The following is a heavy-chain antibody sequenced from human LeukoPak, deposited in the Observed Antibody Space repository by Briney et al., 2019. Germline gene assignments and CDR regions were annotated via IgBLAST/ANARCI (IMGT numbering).Heavy chain of an antibody. D-gene: IGHD3-10*01. V-gene: IGHV4-38-2*02. CDR2: INHSGST. Sequence: SETLSLTCTVSGYSISSGYYWNWIRQPPGKGLEWIGEINHSGSTNYNPSLKSRVTISVDTSNNQFSLKLNSVTAADTAVYYCARRMGRRFGERYYYYHYMDVWGKGTTVTISS. CDR3: ARRMGRRFGERYYYYHYMDV. J-gene: IGHJ6*03. CDR1: GYSISSGYY.